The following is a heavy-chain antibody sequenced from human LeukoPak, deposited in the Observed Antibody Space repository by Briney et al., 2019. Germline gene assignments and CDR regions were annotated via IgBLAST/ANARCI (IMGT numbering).Heavy chain of an antibody. Sequence: GASVKVSCKVSGYTLTELSMHWVRQAPGKGLEWMGGFDPEDGETIYAQKFQGRVTITADESTSTAYMELSSLRSEDTAVYYCARVDRYSSRGNYFDYWGQGTLVTVSS. D-gene: IGHD6-19*01. CDR1: GYTLTELS. CDR3: ARVDRYSSRGNYFDY. CDR2: FDPEDGET. J-gene: IGHJ4*02. V-gene: IGHV1-24*01.